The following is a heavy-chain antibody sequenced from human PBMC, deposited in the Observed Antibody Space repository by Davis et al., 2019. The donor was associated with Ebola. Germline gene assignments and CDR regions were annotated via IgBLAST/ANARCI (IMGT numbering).Heavy chain of an antibody. Sequence: GGSLRLSCAASGFTFSSYGMHWVRQAPGKGLEWVAFIRYDGSNKYYADSVKGRFTISRDNSKNTVYLQMNSLRADDTAVYYCARGAGTGGDYWGQGTLVTVSS. V-gene: IGHV3-30*02. CDR2: IRYDGSNK. CDR1: GFTFSSYG. D-gene: IGHD6-13*01. CDR3: ARGAGTGGDY. J-gene: IGHJ4*02.